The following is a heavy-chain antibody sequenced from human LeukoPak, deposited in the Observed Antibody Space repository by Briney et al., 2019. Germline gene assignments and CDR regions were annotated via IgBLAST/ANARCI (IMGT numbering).Heavy chain of an antibody. CDR2: INPSSGGT. CDR3: ARGVYYYGSGSYYNEGLDYFNY. J-gene: IGHJ4*02. CDR1: GYSFTGYF. V-gene: IGHV1-2*02. D-gene: IGHD3-10*01. Sequence: GASVKVSCKASGYSFTGYFMHWVRQAPGQGLEWMGWINPSSGGTNYALKFQGRVTMTRDTSISTAYMELSRLRSDDTAVYYCARGVYYYGSGSYYNEGLDYFNYWGQGALVTVSS.